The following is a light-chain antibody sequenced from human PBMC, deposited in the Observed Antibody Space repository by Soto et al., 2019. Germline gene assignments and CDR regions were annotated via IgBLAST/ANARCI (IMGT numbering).Light chain of an antibody. CDR2: GAS. CDR3: QQANSFTIT. J-gene: IGKJ5*01. CDR1: QDVGKW. Sequence: DIQVKKPPPSVSASGGDRVTITCRASQDVGKWLAWYQQKPGKDPTLLIHGASSLQSGVPPRYSGSGYGTDFTLTISRLQTEDFATYYCQQANSFTITFGQGTRLEIK. V-gene: IGKV1-12*01.